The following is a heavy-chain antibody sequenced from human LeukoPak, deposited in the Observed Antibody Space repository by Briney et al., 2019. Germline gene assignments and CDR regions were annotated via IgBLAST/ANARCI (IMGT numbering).Heavy chain of an antibody. V-gene: IGHV1-2*02. CDR1: GYTFTGYY. CDR2: INPNSGGT. CDR3: ARGYCDSSGPCLDS. D-gene: IGHD3-22*01. J-gene: IGHJ5*01. Sequence: GASVSVSCKASGYTFTGYYIHWVRQDPGQGLEWMGWINPNSGGTKYAQKFQGRVTMTRDTAISTAHMELNRLTSDDTAVYFCARGYCDSSGPCLDSWGQGTLVTVSS.